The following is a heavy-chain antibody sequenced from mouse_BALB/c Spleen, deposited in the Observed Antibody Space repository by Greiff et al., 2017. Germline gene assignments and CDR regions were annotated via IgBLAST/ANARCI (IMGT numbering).Heavy chain of an antibody. CDR1: GYTFTSYW. CDR2: INPSNGRT. V-gene: IGHV1S81*02. J-gene: IGHJ3*01. D-gene: IGHD3-2*01. Sequence: VKLMESGPDLVKPGASVKLSCKASGYTFTSYWMHWVKQRPGQGLEWIGEINPSNGRTNYNEKFKSKATLTVDKSSSTAYMQLSSLTSEDSAVYYCARSQTARATIFAYWGQGTLVTVSA. CDR3: ARSQTARATIFAY.